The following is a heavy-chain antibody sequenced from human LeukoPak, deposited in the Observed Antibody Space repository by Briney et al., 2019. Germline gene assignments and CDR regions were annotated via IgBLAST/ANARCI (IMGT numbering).Heavy chain of an antibody. CDR1: GFTFSSYG. J-gene: IGHJ4*02. CDR2: ISYDGSNK. Sequence: GGSLRLSCAASGFTFSSYGMHWVRQAPGKGLEWVAVISYDGSNKYYADSVKGRFTISRDNSKNTLYLQMNSLRAEDTAVYYCAKGGYDSSGYYFYYFDYWGQGTLVTVSS. CDR3: AKGGYDSSGYYFYYFDY. V-gene: IGHV3-30*18. D-gene: IGHD3-22*01.